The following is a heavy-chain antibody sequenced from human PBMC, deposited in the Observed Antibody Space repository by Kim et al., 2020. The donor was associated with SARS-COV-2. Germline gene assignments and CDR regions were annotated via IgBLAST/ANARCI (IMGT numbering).Heavy chain of an antibody. J-gene: IGHJ4*02. CDR2: ISAYNGNT. V-gene: IGHV1-18*01. D-gene: IGHD6-19*01. CDR1: GHTFSSYG. Sequence: ASVKVSCKASGHTFSSYGISWVRQAPGQGLEWMGWISAYNGNTNYAQKLQGRVTMTTDTSTSTAYMELRSLRSDDTAVYYCARHGRGWPYFDYWGQGPLVTVS. CDR3: ARHGRGWPYFDY.